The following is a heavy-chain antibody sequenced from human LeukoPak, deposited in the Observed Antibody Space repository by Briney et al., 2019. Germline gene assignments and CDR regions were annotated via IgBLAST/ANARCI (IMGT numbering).Heavy chain of an antibody. Sequence: PGESLKISCKGSGYIFTSYWIGWVRPLPGKGLEWMGIIYPGDSDTRYSPSFQGQVTISADKSISTAYLQWSSLKASDTAMYYCARWGPTQVAVAYTPDAFDIWGQGTMVTVSS. D-gene: IGHD6-19*01. CDR2: IYPGDSDT. J-gene: IGHJ3*02. V-gene: IGHV5-51*01. CDR1: GYIFTSYW. CDR3: ARWGPTQVAVAYTPDAFDI.